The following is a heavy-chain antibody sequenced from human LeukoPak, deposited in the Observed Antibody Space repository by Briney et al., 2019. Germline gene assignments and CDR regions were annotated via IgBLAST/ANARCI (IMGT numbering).Heavy chain of an antibody. D-gene: IGHD3-3*01. CDR3: ARAPKGCDFWSGYYLCYFDY. J-gene: IGHJ4*02. V-gene: IGHV1-69*01. CDR2: IIPIFGTA. Sequence: ASVKVSCKASGGTFSSYAISWVRQAPGQGLEWMGGIIPIFGTANYAQKFQGRVTITADESTSTAYMELSSLRSEDTAMYYCARAPKGCDFWSGYYLCYFDYWGQGTLVTVSS. CDR1: GGTFSSYA.